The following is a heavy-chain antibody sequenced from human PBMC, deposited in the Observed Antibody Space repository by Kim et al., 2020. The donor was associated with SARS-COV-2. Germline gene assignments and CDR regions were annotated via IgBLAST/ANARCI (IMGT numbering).Heavy chain of an antibody. CDR2: SDE. CDR3: ARGDADSGDS. V-gene: IGHV3-7*04. Sequence: SDEHYVDSGKGRFTISRDNAKDSLYLQMNSLRAEDTAVYYCARGDADSGDSWGQGTLVIVSS. J-gene: IGHJ4*02. D-gene: IGHD1-26*01.